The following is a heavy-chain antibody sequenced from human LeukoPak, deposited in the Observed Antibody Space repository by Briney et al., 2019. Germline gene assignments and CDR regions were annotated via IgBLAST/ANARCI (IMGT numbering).Heavy chain of an antibody. CDR1: GGSISSYY. V-gene: IGHV4-59*01. CDR3: ARENYYYDSSGYYPYYFDY. CDR2: IYYSGST. D-gene: IGHD3-22*01. J-gene: IGHJ4*02. Sequence: SETLSLTCTVSGGSISSYYWSWIRQPPGKGLEWIGYIYYSGSTNYNPSHKSRVTISVDTSKNQFSLKLSSVTAADTAVYYCARENYYYDSSGYYPYYFDYWGQGTLVTVSS.